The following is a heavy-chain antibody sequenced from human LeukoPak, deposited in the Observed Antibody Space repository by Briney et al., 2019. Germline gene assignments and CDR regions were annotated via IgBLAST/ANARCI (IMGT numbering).Heavy chain of an antibody. CDR1: GFTFSSYA. D-gene: IGHD3-10*01. CDR2: ISGSGGST. Sequence: GGSLRLSCAASGFTFSSYAMSWVRQAPGKGLEWVSAISGSGGSTYYADSVKGRFTISRDNSKNTLDLQMNSLRAEDTALYYCAKDRWYYGSGSYPFDYWGQGTLVTVSS. CDR3: AKDRWYYGSGSYPFDY. J-gene: IGHJ4*02. V-gene: IGHV3-23*01.